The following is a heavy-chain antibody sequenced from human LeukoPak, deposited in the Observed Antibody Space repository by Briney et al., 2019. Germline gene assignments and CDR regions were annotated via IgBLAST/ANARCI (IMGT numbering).Heavy chain of an antibody. CDR2: IKQDGSEK. CDR1: GFTFSSSW. Sequence: PGGSLRLSCAASGFTFSSSWMSWVRQAPGKGLEWVANIKQDGSEKYYVASVKGRFTISRDNSKNTLYLQMNSLRAEDTAVYYCARGIAAAVGSGLGYWGQGTLVSISS. D-gene: IGHD6-13*01. CDR3: ARGIAAAVGSGLGY. J-gene: IGHJ4*02. V-gene: IGHV3-7*01.